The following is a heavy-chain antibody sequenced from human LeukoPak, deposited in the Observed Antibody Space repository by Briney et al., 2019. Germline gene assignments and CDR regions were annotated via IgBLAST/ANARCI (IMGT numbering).Heavy chain of an antibody. V-gene: IGHV1-69*13. CDR2: IIPIFGTA. CDR1: GGTFSSYA. Sequence: SVKVSCKASGGTFSSYAISWVRRAPGQGLEWMGGIIPIFGTANYAQKFQGRVTFTADESTSTAYMELSSLRSDDTAMYYCARDRSSTSQHYFDYWGQGTLVTVSS. CDR3: ARDRSSTSQHYFDY. J-gene: IGHJ4*02. D-gene: IGHD2-2*01.